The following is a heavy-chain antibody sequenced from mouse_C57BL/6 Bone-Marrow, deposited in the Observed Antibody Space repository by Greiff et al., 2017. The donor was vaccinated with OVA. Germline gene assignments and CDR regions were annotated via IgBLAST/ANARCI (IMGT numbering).Heavy chain of an antibody. D-gene: IGHD3-2*02. CDR3: ARELRLRWFAY. CDR2: IDPSDSYT. V-gene: IGHV1-69*01. CDR1: DYTFTSYW. Sequence: VQLQQPGAELVMPGASVKLSCKASDYTFTSYWMHWVKQRPGQGLEWIGEIDPSDSYTNYNQKFKGNSTLTVDKSSSTAYMQLSSLTSEDSAVYYCARELRLRWFAYWGQGTRVTVSA. J-gene: IGHJ3*01.